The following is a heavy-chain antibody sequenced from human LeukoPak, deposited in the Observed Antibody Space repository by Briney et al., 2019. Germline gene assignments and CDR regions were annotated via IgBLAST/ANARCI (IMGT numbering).Heavy chain of an antibody. Sequence: GGSLRLSCAASGFTVTNYYMSWVRQAPGKGLEWVSVIYSGGDTFHADSVKGWFTLSRDNSKNILYLQMNSLRAEDTAVYYCTRDPDGWGQGTLVTVSS. CDR1: GFTVTNYY. V-gene: IGHV3-66*01. J-gene: IGHJ4*02. CDR2: IYSGGDT. CDR3: TRDPDG.